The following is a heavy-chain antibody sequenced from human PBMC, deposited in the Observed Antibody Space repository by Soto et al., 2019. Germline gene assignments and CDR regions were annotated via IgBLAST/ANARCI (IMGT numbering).Heavy chain of an antibody. V-gene: IGHV6-1*01. D-gene: IGHD2-2*03. J-gene: IGHJ4*02. CDR1: GDSVSNPTVG. Sequence: SQTLSLTCAISGDSVSNPTVGWNWARQSPSRGLEWLGRTYFRSTWYNDYAVSLRGRMTVSPDTSKNQFSLHLNSVTPEDTAVYYCASGFLKSGFDYWAQRKLVTISS. CDR3: ASGFLKSGFDY. CDR2: TYFRSTWYN.